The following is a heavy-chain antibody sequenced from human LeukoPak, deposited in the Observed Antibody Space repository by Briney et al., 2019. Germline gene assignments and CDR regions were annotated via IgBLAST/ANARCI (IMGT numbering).Heavy chain of an antibody. Sequence: PSETLSLTCTVSGGSISSSSYYWGWIRQPPGKGLEWIGSIYYSGSTYYNPSLKSRVTISVDTSKNQFSLKLSSVTAADTAVCYCARESGSYFGGYYFDYWGQGTLVTVSS. CDR1: GGSISSSSYY. V-gene: IGHV4-39*07. CDR3: ARESGSYFGGYYFDY. CDR2: IYYSGST. J-gene: IGHJ4*02. D-gene: IGHD1-26*01.